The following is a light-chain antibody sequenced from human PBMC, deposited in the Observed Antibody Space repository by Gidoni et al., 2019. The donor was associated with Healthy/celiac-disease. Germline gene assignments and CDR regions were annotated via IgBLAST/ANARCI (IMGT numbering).Light chain of an antibody. J-gene: IGKJ1*01. Sequence: DIQMTQSPSSLSASVGDRVTITCRASQSISSYLNWYQQKPGKAPKLLIYAASSLQSGVPSSFSGSGSGTDFTLTISSLQPEDFATYYCQQSYSTPWTFXHXTKVEIK. CDR1: QSISSY. CDR3: QQSYSTPWT. CDR2: AAS. V-gene: IGKV1-39*01.